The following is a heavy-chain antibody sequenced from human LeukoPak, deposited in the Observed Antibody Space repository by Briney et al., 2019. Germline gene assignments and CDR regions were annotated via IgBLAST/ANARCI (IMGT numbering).Heavy chain of an antibody. Sequence: PSETLSLTCAVYGGSFSGYYWSWIRQSPGKGLEWIGEINHSGSTNYNPSLKSRVTISVDTSKNQFSLKLSSVTAADTAVYYCARKTYYYDSSGYYRRLSWFDPWGQGTLVTVSS. CDR1: GGSFSGYY. D-gene: IGHD3-22*01. CDR3: ARKTYYYDSSGYYRRLSWFDP. CDR2: INHSGST. J-gene: IGHJ5*02. V-gene: IGHV4-34*01.